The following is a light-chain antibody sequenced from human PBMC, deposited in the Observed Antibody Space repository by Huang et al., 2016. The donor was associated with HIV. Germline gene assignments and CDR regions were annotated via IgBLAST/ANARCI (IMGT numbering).Light chain of an antibody. CDR2: LGS. Sequence: EIVMTQSLLSLPVTPGEPASISCRSSQSLLHSNGYNYLDWYLQKPGQSPQLLIYLGSNLASGVPDRFSGSGSGTDFTLKISRVEAEDVGIYYCMQALQTPVFGPGTRVDIK. V-gene: IGKV2-28*01. J-gene: IGKJ3*01. CDR1: QSLLHSNGYNY. CDR3: MQALQTPV.